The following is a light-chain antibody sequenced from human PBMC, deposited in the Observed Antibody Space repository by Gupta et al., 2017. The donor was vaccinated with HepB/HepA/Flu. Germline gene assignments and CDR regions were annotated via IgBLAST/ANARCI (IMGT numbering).Light chain of an antibody. CDR2: NDR. J-gene: IGLJ1*01. CDR1: NIGSKS. V-gene: IGLV3-21*03. Sequence: SYVLTQSPSVSVAPGTTARITCGGNNIGSKSVHWYQQKPGQAPVLVVYNDRDRPSGIPERFSGSNSGNTATLTISRVEAGDEADYYCQVRDSSSDQYVFGTGTKVTVL. CDR3: QVRDSSSDQYV.